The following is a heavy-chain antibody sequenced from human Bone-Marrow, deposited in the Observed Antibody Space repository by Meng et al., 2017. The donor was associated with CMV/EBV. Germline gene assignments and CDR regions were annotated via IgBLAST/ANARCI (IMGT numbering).Heavy chain of an antibody. D-gene: IGHD5-12*01. V-gene: IGHV1-69*04. J-gene: IGHJ6*02. CDR2: IVPVVDIS. CDR3: AREAYEYGYYGMDV. CDR1: GDTFNSYT. Sequence: SVKVSCKASGDTFNSYTFTWVRQAPGQGLEWMGRIVPVVDISKYAQKFQGRVTITADKSTSTTYMELSSLRSEDTAVYYCAREAYEYGYYGMDVWGQGTTVTVSS.